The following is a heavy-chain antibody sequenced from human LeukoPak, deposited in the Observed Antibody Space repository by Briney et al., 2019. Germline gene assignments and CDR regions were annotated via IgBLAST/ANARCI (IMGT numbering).Heavy chain of an antibody. V-gene: IGHV5-51*01. D-gene: IGHD3-10*01. CDR3: ARQAPLFYYGSGSSPWYFDY. CDR2: IYPGDSDT. Sequence: GESLKISCKGSGYSFTSYWIGWVRQMPGKGLEWMGIIYPGDSDTRYSPSFQGQVTISADKSISTAYLQWSSLKASDTAMYYCARQAPLFYYGSGSSPWYFDYWGQGTLVTVSS. CDR1: GYSFTSYW. J-gene: IGHJ4*02.